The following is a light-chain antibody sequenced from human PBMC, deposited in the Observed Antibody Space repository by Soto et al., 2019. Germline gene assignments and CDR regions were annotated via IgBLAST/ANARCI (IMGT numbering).Light chain of an antibody. CDR1: QSVSSN. CDR2: AAS. J-gene: IGKJ1*01. V-gene: IGKV3-15*01. Sequence: EIVITQSPATLSVSPGERATLSCRASQSVSSNLAWYQQKPGQAPRVLIYAASTRATGIPDRFSGSGSGTEFTLTISSLHSEDFGVYYCQQNDNRWTFGQGTKLDTK. CDR3: QQNDNRWT.